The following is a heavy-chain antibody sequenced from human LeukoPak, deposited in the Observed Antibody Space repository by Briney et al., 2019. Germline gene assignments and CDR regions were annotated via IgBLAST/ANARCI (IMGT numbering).Heavy chain of an antibody. CDR2: IRSDGSDT. CDR3: ATLWLGELGSFAI. J-gene: IGHJ3*02. CDR1: GFTFSDTW. D-gene: IGHD3-10*01. V-gene: IGHV3-74*01. Sequence: GGSLRLSCAASGFTFSDTWMHWVHQAPGEGLVWVSRIRSDGSDTRYAESVKGRFTISRDNAKNTLYLQMNSLRAEDTAVYYCATLWLGELGSFAIWGQGTMVTVS.